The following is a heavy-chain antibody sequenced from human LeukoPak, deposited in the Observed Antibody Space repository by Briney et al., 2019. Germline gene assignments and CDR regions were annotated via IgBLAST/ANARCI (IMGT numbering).Heavy chain of an antibody. D-gene: IGHD1-26*01. CDR2: ITSSSTYT. CDR3: ARDPYSGSYGDTYYYYMDV. J-gene: IGHJ6*03. CDR1: GFSFSSYN. V-gene: IGHV3-21*01. Sequence: GGSLRLSCAASGFSFSSYNMNWVRQAPGKGLEWVSSITSSSTYTFYADSVKGRFTISRDNARNSLYLQMNSLRAEDTAVYYCARDPYSGSYGDTYYYYMDVWGKGTTVTISS.